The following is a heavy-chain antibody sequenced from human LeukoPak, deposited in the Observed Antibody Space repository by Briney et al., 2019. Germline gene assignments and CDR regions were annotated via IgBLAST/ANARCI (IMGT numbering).Heavy chain of an antibody. V-gene: IGHV1-18*01. CDR2: ISAYNDNT. D-gene: IGHD2-2*01. J-gene: IGHJ5*02. Sequence: ASVKVSCKASGYTFTNYGINWVRQAPGQGLEWMGWISAYNDNTNYAQKLQGRVTMTTDTSTSTAYIELRSLISDDTAVYYCARGCSSATCYHEIGWFDPWGPGTLVTVSS. CDR1: GYTFTNYG. CDR3: ARGCSSATCYHEIGWFDP.